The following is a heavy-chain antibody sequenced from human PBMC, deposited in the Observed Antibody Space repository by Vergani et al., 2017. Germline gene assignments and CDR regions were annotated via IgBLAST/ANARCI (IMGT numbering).Heavy chain of an antibody. J-gene: IGHJ4*02. CDR2: IYTSEST. Sequence: QVQLQESGPGLVKPSETLSLTCIVSGGSISPYYWSWIRQPAGKGLEWIGRIYTSESTNYNPSLKSRVTMSVDTSENQFSLKLSSVTAADTAVYYCAIEDSSSVGFLAYWGQGTLVTVSS. CDR3: AIEDSSSVGFLAY. D-gene: IGHD6-6*01. V-gene: IGHV4-4*07. CDR1: GGSISPYY.